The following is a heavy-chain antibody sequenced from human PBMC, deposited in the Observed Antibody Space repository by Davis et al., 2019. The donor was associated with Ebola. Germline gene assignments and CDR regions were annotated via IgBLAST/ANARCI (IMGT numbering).Heavy chain of an antibody. J-gene: IGHJ4*02. CDR3: ASAGTTGVTLLY. Sequence: GESLQISCQGFGYSFSSHWIGWVRQMSGKGLEWMGIIYPHDSDTRYSPSFRGQVTISADKSISTAYLQWSSLRASDTAMYYCASAGTTGVTLLYWGQGTLVTVS. CDR1: GYSFSSHW. CDR2: IYPHDSDT. V-gene: IGHV5-51*01. D-gene: IGHD3-10*01.